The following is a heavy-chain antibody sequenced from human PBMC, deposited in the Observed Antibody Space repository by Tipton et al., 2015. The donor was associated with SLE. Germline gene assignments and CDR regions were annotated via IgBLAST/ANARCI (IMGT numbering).Heavy chain of an antibody. CDR2: IYTSGST. J-gene: IGHJ6*03. CDR3: ARDRGYCGGDCYYYYYMDV. Sequence: TLSLTCTVSGGSISSGSYYWSWIRQPAGKGLEWIGRIYTSGSTNYNPSLKSRVTISVDTSKNQFSLKLSSVTAADTAVYYCARDRGYCGGDCYYYYYMDVWGKGTTVTVSS. CDR1: GGSISSGSYY. V-gene: IGHV4-61*02. D-gene: IGHD2-21*01.